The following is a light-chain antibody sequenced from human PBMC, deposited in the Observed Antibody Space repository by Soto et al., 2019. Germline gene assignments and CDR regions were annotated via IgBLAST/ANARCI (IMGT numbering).Light chain of an antibody. V-gene: IGKV3-15*01. J-gene: IGKJ1*01. CDR1: QSVSSK. Sequence: EIVLTQSPGTLSVSPGERATLSCRASQSVSSKLAWYQQKPGQAPRLLFYGASTGAPGIPARFSGSGSDTEFTLYIRSVQSEDFAVYYCQKYNNWPGTFGQGTKVEIK. CDR3: QKYNNWPGT. CDR2: GAS.